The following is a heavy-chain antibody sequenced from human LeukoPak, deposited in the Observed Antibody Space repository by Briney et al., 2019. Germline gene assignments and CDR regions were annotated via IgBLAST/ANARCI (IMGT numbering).Heavy chain of an antibody. CDR1: GGSISSYY. D-gene: IGHD4-11*01. J-gene: IGHJ3*02. CDR3: ARNDYSSAFDI. Sequence: SETLSLTCTVSGGSISSYYWSWIRQPPGKGLECIGYIYTSGSTNYNPSLKSRVTISVDTSKNQFSLKLSSVTAADTAVYYCARNDYSSAFDIWGQGTMVTVSS. V-gene: IGHV4-4*09. CDR2: IYTSGST.